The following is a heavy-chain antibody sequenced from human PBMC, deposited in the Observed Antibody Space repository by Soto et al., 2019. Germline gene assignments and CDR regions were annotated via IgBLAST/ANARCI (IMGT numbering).Heavy chain of an antibody. Sequence: QVQVVQSGAEVKKPGASVKVACKASGSTFSTFGMSWVRQAPGQGLEWMGWISVEKGDTNSAQKFQDRVTMTTDTSTGTACMELRSLTSDDTAVYYCARCYCSVGSCFTCWHFDLWGRGTLVTVSS. CDR1: GSTFSTFG. CDR2: ISVEKGDT. D-gene: IGHD2-15*01. CDR3: ARCYCSVGSCFTCWHFDL. J-gene: IGHJ2*01. V-gene: IGHV1-18*01.